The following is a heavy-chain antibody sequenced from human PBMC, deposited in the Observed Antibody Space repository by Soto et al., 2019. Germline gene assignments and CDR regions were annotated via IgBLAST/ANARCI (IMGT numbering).Heavy chain of an antibody. CDR2: IYPGDSDT. D-gene: IGHD2-2*01. J-gene: IGHJ4*02. CDR3: ASLGYCSSTSCSQIDY. Sequence: PGESLKISCKGSGYSFTSYWIGWVRQMPGNGLEWMGIIYPGDSDTRYSPSFQGQVTISADKSISTAYLQRSSLKASDTAMYYCASLGYCSSTSCSQIDYWGQGTLVTVSS. V-gene: IGHV5-51*01. CDR1: GYSFTSYW.